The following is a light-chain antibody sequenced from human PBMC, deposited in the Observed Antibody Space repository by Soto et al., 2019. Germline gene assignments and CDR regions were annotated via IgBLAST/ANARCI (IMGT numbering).Light chain of an antibody. CDR2: GAS. CDR1: QSVSNNY. Sequence: EIVLTQSPGTLSLSPGERATRSCRTSQSVSNNYSAWYQQKPGQAPRLLIYGASSRATGIPDRFSGSGSGTDFTLSISRLEPEDFAVCYCQQYSSLWTFGQGTKVDIK. CDR3: QQYSSLWT. J-gene: IGKJ1*01. V-gene: IGKV3-20*01.